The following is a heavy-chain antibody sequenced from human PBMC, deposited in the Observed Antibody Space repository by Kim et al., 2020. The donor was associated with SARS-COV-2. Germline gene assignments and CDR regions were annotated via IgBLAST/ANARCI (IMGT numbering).Heavy chain of an antibody. Sequence: GGSLRLSCAASGFTFSAFPMHWVCQAPGKGLEWVAIISSDGNTQYYADSVKGRFTVSRNNSKSALYLQMNSLRPEDTALYFCARDGALGAFDMWGQGTMVAVSS. CDR1: GFTFSAFP. D-gene: IGHD3-16*01. V-gene: IGHV3-30-3*01. J-gene: IGHJ3*02. CDR3: ARDGALGAFDM. CDR2: ISSDGNTQ.